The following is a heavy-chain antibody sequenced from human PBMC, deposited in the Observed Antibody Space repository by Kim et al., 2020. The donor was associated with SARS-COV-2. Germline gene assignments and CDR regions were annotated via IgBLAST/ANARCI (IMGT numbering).Heavy chain of an antibody. Sequence: ASVKVSCKVSGYTLTELSMHWVRQAPGKGLDWMGGFDPEDGETIYAQKFQGRVTMTEDTSTDTAYMELSSLRSEDTAVYYCATVPAMIVVVMGLYYFDYWGQGTLVTVSS. CDR2: FDPEDGET. J-gene: IGHJ4*02. D-gene: IGHD3-22*01. CDR3: ATVPAMIVVVMGLYYFDY. V-gene: IGHV1-24*01. CDR1: GYTLTELS.